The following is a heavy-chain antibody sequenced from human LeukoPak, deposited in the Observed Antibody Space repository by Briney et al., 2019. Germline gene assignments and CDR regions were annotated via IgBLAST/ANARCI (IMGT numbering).Heavy chain of an antibody. CDR3: AKEVRDSGSYRFDY. V-gene: IGHV3-30*18. J-gene: IGHJ4*02. Sequence: GGSLRLSCAASGFTFSNYGIHWVRQALGKGLEWVAVISYDGSNKYYADSVKGRFTISRDNSKNTLYLQMNSLRAEDTAVYYCAKEVRDSGSYRFDYWGQGTLVTVSS. D-gene: IGHD1-26*01. CDR1: GFTFSNYG. CDR2: ISYDGSNK.